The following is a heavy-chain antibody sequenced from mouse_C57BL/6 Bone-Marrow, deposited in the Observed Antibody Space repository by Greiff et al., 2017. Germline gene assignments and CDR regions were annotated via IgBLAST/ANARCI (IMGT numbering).Heavy chain of an antibody. V-gene: IGHV7-1*01. CDR1: GFTFSDFY. CDR3: ARGAQGGYFDV. Sequence: EVKVVESGGGLVQSGRSLRLSCATSGFTFSDFYMEWVRQAPGKGLEWISASSNKANDYTTEYRASVKGRFIVSRDTSQSILYLQMNALRAADTAIYYCARGAQGGYFDVWGTGTTVTVSS. CDR2: SSNKANDYTT. J-gene: IGHJ1*03.